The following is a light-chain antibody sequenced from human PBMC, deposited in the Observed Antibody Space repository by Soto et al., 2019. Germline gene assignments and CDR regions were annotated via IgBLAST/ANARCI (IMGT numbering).Light chain of an antibody. CDR1: QSVSSRY. J-gene: IGKJ2*01. CDR2: GAS. V-gene: IGKV3-20*01. CDR3: QQYGSSPPFT. Sequence: EIVLTQSPGTLSLSPGERATLSCRASQSVSSRYLAWYQQKPGQAPRLLIYGASNRTTGIPDRFSGSGSGTDFTLTISRLEPEDFAVYFCQQYGSSPPFTFGQGTKVEIK.